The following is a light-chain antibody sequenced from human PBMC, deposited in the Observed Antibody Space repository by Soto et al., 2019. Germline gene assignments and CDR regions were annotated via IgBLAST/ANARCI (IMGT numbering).Light chain of an antibody. Sequence: EVVMTQSPATLSVSPGEGATLSCRASQGIGDTLAWYQHKPGQTPRLLIYDTSTRATGIPARFSGSGSGTDFTLTISSLEPEDFAVYYCQQRSNWPSITFGQGTRLEIK. V-gene: IGKV3-11*01. CDR3: QQRSNWPSIT. CDR2: DTS. J-gene: IGKJ5*01. CDR1: QGIGDT.